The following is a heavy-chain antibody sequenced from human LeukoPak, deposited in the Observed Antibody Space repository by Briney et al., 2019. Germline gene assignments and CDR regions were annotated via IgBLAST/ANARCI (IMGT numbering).Heavy chain of an antibody. CDR2: INHSGST. Sequence: SETLSLTCAVYGGSFSGYYWSWIRQPPGKGLEWIGEINHSGSTNYNPSLKSRVTISIDTSRNQFSLRLSSVTAADTAVYYCARDLVTVTKGFDIWGQGTMVSVSS. J-gene: IGHJ3*02. CDR1: GGSFSGYY. CDR3: ARDLVTVTKGFDI. V-gene: IGHV4-34*01. D-gene: IGHD4-17*01.